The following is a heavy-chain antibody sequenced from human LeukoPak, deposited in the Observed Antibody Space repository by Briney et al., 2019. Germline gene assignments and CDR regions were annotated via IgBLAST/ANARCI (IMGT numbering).Heavy chain of an antibody. Sequence: GASVKVSCKASGYTFTSYGISWVRQAPGQGLEWMGWISAYNGNTNYAQKLQGRVTMATDTSTSTAYMELRSLRSDDTAVYYCARGLGYSGSYLYFDYWGQGTLVTVSS. CDR1: GYTFTSYG. J-gene: IGHJ4*02. CDR2: ISAYNGNT. D-gene: IGHD3-10*01. CDR3: ARGLGYSGSYLYFDY. V-gene: IGHV1-18*04.